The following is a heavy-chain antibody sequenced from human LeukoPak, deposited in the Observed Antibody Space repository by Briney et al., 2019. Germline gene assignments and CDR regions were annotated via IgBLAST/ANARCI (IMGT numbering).Heavy chain of an antibody. CDR1: GGSFSGYY. CDR2: INHSGST. CDR3: ARGGGSFRYGYFDY. Sequence: SETLSLTCAVYGGSFSGYYWSWIRQPPGKGMEWIGEINHSGSTNYNPSLTSRVTISVDTSKNQFSLKLSSVTAADTAVYYCARGGGSFRYGYFDYWGQGTLVTVSS. D-gene: IGHD3-16*01. V-gene: IGHV4-34*01. J-gene: IGHJ4*02.